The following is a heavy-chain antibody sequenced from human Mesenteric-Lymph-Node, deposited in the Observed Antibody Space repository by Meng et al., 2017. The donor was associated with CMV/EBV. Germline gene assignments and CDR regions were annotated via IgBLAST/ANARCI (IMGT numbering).Heavy chain of an antibody. Sequence: SETLSLTCTVSGGSFSSSSYYWGWIRQPPGKGLEWIGSIYYSGSTYYNPSLKSRVTISVDTSKNQFSLMLTSVTAADTAVYYCARGDRNSELPSQHWGQGTLVTVSS. CDR2: IYYSGST. CDR3: ARGDRNSELPSQH. V-gene: IGHV4-39*07. J-gene: IGHJ1*01. D-gene: IGHD4-23*01. CDR1: GGSFSSSSYY.